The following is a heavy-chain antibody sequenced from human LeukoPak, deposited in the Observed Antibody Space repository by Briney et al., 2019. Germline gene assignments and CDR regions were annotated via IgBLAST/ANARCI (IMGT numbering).Heavy chain of an antibody. CDR2: IWYDGSNK. Sequence: HPGGSLRLSCAASGFTFSSYGMHWVRQAPGKGLEWVAVIWYDGSNKYYADSVKGRFTISRDNSKNTLYLQMNSLRAEDTAVYYCARNIVPLRGFGELLYVDYWGQGTLVTVSS. CDR3: ARNIVPLRGFGELLYVDY. V-gene: IGHV3-33*01. J-gene: IGHJ4*02. CDR1: GFTFSSYG. D-gene: IGHD3-10*01.